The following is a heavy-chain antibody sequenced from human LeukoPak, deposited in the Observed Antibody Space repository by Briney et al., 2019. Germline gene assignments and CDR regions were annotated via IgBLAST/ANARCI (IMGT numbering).Heavy chain of an antibody. Sequence: SETLSLTCTVSGGSISSYYWSWIRQPPGKGLEWIGYIYYSGSTNYNPSLKSRVTISVDTSKNQFSLKLSSVTAADTAVYYCARARGQAARLYYYYYYMDVWGKGTTVTVSS. CDR3: ARARGQAARLYYYYYYMDV. J-gene: IGHJ6*03. CDR2: IYYSGST. D-gene: IGHD6-6*01. V-gene: IGHV4-59*01. CDR1: GGSISSYY.